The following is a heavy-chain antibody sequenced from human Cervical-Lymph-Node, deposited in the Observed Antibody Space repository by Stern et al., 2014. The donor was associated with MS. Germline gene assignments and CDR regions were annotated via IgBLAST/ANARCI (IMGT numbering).Heavy chain of an antibody. D-gene: IGHD6-13*01. CDR2: ISPHTGGA. Sequence: VQLVESGAEVKKPGASVKVSCKASGYSFTDINTHWVRQAPGQGLEWMGRISPHTGGARYADKFQGRVTMTRDTSIPTAYMELDRLTSDDTAVYYCATHGGSSFQMDVWGQGTTVTVSS. J-gene: IGHJ6*02. CDR3: ATHGGSSFQMDV. V-gene: IGHV1-2*06. CDR1: GYSFTDIN.